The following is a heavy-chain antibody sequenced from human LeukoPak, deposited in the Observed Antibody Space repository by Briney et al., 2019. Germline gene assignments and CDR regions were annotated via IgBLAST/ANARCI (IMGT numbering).Heavy chain of an antibody. CDR1: GFTFSSYS. V-gene: IGHV3-48*04. CDR2: ISSSSSTI. Sequence: GGSLRLSCAASGFTFSSYSMNWVRQAPGKGLEWVSYISSSSSTIYYADSVKGRFTISRDNAKNSLYLQMNSLRAEDTAVYYCARGSRRPYSSGWPLDAFDIWGQGTMVTVSS. J-gene: IGHJ3*02. D-gene: IGHD6-19*01. CDR3: ARGSRRPYSSGWPLDAFDI.